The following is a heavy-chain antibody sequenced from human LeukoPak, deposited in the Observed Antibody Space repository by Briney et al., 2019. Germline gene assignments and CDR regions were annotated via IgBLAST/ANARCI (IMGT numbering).Heavy chain of an antibody. Sequence: ASVNVSCKVSGYTFTSYGITWVRQAPGQGLEWMGWISAYNGNTNYAQKFQDRVTMTTDTSTSTAYMELRSLRSDDTAVYYCARAGSTVTTLTFDYWGQGTLVTVSS. D-gene: IGHD4-11*01. CDR2: ISAYNGNT. CDR3: ARAGSTVTTLTFDY. V-gene: IGHV1-18*01. J-gene: IGHJ4*02. CDR1: GYTFTSYG.